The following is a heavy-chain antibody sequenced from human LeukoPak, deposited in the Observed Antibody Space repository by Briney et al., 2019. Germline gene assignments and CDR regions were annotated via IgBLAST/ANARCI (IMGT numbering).Heavy chain of an antibody. CDR1: GGSFSGYY. J-gene: IGHJ5*02. D-gene: IGHD3-10*01. V-gene: IGHV4-34*01. Sequence: SETLSLTCAVYGGSFSGYYWSWIRQPPGKGLEWIGEINHSGSTNYNPSLKSRVTISVDTSKNQFSLKLSSVTAADTAVYYCARGRPLLWFGELWLNWFDRWGQGTLVTVSS. CDR3: ARGRPLLWFGELWLNWFDR. CDR2: INHSGST.